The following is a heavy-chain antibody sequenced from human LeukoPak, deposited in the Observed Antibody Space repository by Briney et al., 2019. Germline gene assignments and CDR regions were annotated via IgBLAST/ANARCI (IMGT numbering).Heavy chain of an antibody. V-gene: IGHV4-59*11. D-gene: IGHD4-17*01. CDR1: DDSFSSHY. CDR3: ARDLVTVTKGFDI. Sequence: PSETLSLTCAVSDDSFSSHYWTWIRQPPGKGLEWIGYISYIGSTNYNPSLKSRVTISIDTSKNQFSLKLSSVTAADTAAYYCARDLVTVTKGFDIWGQGTMVSVPS. J-gene: IGHJ3*02. CDR2: ISYIGST.